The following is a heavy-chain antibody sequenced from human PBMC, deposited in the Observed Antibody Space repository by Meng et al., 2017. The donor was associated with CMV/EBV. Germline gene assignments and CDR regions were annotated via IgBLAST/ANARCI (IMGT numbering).Heavy chain of an antibody. CDR3: ANEYSSSSGPERTDY. CDR1: GFTFSSYG. D-gene: IGHD6-6*01. V-gene: IGHV3-NL1*01. CDR2: IYSGGST. J-gene: IGHJ4*02. Sequence: GESLKISCAASGFTFSSYGMHWVRQAPGKGLEWVSVIYSGGSTYYADSVKGRFTISRDNSKNTLYLQMNSLRAEDTAVYYCANEYSSSSGPERTDYWGQGTLVTVSS.